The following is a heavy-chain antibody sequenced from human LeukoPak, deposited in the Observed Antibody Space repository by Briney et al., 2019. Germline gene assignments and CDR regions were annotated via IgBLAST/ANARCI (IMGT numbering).Heavy chain of an antibody. CDR3: ARDYVDTAMVDYFDY. D-gene: IGHD5-18*01. V-gene: IGHV1-18*01. CDR1: GYTFTSYG. CDR2: ISAYNGNT. Sequence: ASVKVSCKSSGYTFTSYGIIWVRQAPGQGLEWMGWISAYNGNTNYAQKLQGRVTMTTDTSTSTAYMELRSLRSDDTAVYYCARDYVDTAMVDYFDYWGQGTLVTVSS. J-gene: IGHJ4*02.